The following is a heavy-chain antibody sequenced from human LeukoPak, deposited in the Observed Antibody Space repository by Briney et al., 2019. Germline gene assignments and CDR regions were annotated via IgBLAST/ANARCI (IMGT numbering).Heavy chain of an antibody. V-gene: IGHV3-7*01. CDR2: IDPSGNVR. CDR1: GFSFSTPW. Sequence: GGSLRLSCAGSGFSFSTPWMSWVRQAPGKGLEWVADIDPSGNVRYYVDSVKGRFTISRDNPKNSLYLQLNNLRVEDTAVFYCARDPSYGALDYWGQGTLVTVSS. J-gene: IGHJ4*02. CDR3: ARDPSYGALDY. D-gene: IGHD4-17*01.